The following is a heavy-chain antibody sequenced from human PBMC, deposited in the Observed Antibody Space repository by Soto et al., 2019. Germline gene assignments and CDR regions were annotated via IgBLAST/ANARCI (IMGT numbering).Heavy chain of an antibody. J-gene: IGHJ4*02. CDR1: GFTFSSYS. CDR3: ARVKGGYGSGIDFYY. CDR2: ISSSSSHI. Sequence: GGSLRLSCAASGFTFSSYSMNWVRQAPGKGLEWVSSISSSSSHIYYADSVKGRFTTSRDNAKNSLYLQMNSLRAEDTAVYYCARVKGGYGSGIDFYYWGQRTLVTVSS. V-gene: IGHV3-21*01. D-gene: IGHD3-10*01.